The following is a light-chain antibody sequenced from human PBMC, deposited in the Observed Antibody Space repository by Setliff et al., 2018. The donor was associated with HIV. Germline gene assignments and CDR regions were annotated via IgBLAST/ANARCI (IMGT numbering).Light chain of an antibody. CDR2: GVN. J-gene: IGLJ1*01. CDR1: SSDVGGHTF. Sequence: QSALTQPPSVSGSPGQSITISCAGTSSDVGGHTFVSWYQQHPGKVPKLIIYGVNNRPSGVSNRFSGSKSGNTASLTISGLRAEDEADYYCSSYSSIGTEIFGPRTK. CDR3: SSYSSIGTEI. V-gene: IGLV2-14*01.